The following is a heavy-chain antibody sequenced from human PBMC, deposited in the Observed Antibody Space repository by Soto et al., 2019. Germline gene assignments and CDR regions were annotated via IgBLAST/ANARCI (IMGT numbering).Heavy chain of an antibody. CDR3: ARSACDLVVVTMPDY. V-gene: IGHV4-31*03. J-gene: IGHJ4*02. Sequence: QVQLQESGPGLVKPSQTLSLTCTVSGGSISSGGYYWSWIRQHPGKGLEWIGYIYYSGSTYYNPSLKSRVTISVDTSKNQFSLKLSSVTAADTAVYYCARSACDLVVVTMPDYWGQGTLVTVSS. D-gene: IGHD2-21*02. CDR2: IYYSGST. CDR1: GGSISSGGYY.